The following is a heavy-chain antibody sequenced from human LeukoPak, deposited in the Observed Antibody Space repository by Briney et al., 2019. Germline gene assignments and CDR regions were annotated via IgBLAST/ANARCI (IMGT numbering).Heavy chain of an antibody. V-gene: IGHV4-30-2*01. CDR1: GGSISSGGYS. D-gene: IGHD2-2*02. CDR3: ARAYRHALDI. J-gene: IGHJ3*02. CDR2: IYHSGST. Sequence: SETLSLTCAVSGGSISSGGYSWSWIRQPPGKGLEWIGYIYHSGSTYYNPSLKSRVTISVDRSKNQFSLKLSSVTAADTAVYYCARAYRHALDIWGQGTMVTVSS.